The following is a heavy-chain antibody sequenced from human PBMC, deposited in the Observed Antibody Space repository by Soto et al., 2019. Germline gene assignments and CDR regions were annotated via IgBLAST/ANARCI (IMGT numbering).Heavy chain of an antibody. Sequence: QVRLVQSGAEVKKPGSSVKVSCKASGGTFSSYAISWVRQAPGQGLEWMGGVIPIFGTANYAQKFQGRVTITADESTSTAYMELSSLRSEDTAVYYCARDVLLAAAGTLVVAWFDPWGQGTLVTVSS. J-gene: IGHJ5*02. CDR1: GGTFSSYA. D-gene: IGHD6-13*01. CDR2: VIPIFGTA. V-gene: IGHV1-69*01. CDR3: ARDVLLAAAGTLVVAWFDP.